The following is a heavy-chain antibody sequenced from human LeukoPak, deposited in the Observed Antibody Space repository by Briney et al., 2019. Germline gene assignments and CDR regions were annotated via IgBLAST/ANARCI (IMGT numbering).Heavy chain of an antibody. D-gene: IGHD3-16*02. J-gene: IGHJ6*02. V-gene: IGHV4-39*01. Sequence: SETLSLTCTVSGGSISSSSYYRGWIRQPPGKGLEWIGSIYYSGSTYYNPSLKSRVTISVDTPKNQFSLKLSSVTAADTAVYYCARQSDRLYYYYGMDVWGQGTTVTVSS. CDR3: ARQSDRLYYYYGMDV. CDR2: IYYSGST. CDR1: GGSISSSSYY.